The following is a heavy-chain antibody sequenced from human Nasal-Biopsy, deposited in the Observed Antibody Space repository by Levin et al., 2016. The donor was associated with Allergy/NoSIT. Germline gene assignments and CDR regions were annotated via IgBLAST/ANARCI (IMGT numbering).Heavy chain of an antibody. CDR3: ARAPETYHRRGYLPLYFDH. D-gene: IGHD3-22*01. CDR1: GDSISSPYY. CDR2: FYYGGIT. V-gene: IGHV4-39*02. J-gene: IGHJ4*02. Sequence: SETLSLTCTVSGDSISSPYYWGWIRQPPGTGPEWIGSFYYGGITYYNPSLKSRVTMSADTSRNHFSLKLHSVTAADTSVYYCARAPETYHRRGYLPLYFDHWGPGTPVTVSS.